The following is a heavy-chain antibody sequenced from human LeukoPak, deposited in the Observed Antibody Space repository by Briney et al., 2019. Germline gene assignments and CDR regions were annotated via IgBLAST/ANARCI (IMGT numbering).Heavy chain of an antibody. Sequence: GASVKVSCKASGYTFTSYDINWVRQATGQGLEWMGWMNPNSGNTGYAQKFQGRVTMTRNTSISTAYMELRSLRSDDTAVYYCARAPPFIAVAGSGNWFDPWGQGTLVTVSS. J-gene: IGHJ5*02. CDR1: GYTFTSYD. D-gene: IGHD6-19*01. CDR2: MNPNSGNT. V-gene: IGHV1-8*01. CDR3: ARAPPFIAVAGSGNWFDP.